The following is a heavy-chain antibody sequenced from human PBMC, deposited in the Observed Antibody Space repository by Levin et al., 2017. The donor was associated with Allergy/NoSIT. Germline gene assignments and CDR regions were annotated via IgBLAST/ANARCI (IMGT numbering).Heavy chain of an antibody. CDR3: ARKYSYGYYFDY. D-gene: IGHD5-18*01. V-gene: IGHV4-39*01. Sequence: SQTLSLTCTVSGGSISSSSYYWGWIRQPPGKGLEWIGSIYYSGSTYYNPSLKSRVTISVDTSKNQFSLKLSSVTAADTAVYYCARKYSYGYYFDYWGQGTLVTVSS. CDR1: GGSISSSSYY. CDR2: IYYSGST. J-gene: IGHJ4*02.